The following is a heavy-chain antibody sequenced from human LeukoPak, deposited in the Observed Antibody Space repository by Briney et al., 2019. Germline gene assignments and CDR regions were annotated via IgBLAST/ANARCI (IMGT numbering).Heavy chain of an antibody. CDR2: MSHSAGT. D-gene: IGHD3-16*02. J-gene: IGHJ5*02. V-gene: IGHV4-38-2*02. Sequence: SEALSLTCSVSGYSISSGYYWGWIRQPPGKGLEWIGSMSHSAGTYQNPSLKSRVTISIDTSKNQFFLKVNSVTAADTAVYYCARSGADYIWGSYRFGSWFDPWGQGTLVTVSS. CDR1: GYSISSGYY. CDR3: ARSGADYIWGSYRFGSWFDP.